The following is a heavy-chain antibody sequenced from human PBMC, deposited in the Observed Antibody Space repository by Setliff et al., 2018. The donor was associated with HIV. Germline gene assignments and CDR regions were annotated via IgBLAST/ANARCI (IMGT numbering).Heavy chain of an antibody. V-gene: IGHV3-23*01. Sequence: GGSLSLSCAASGLTFSRHWMHWVRQAPGKGLEWVSAISGSTGSTYYADSVKGRFTISRDNSKNTLYLQMNSLRAEDTAVYYCAKGGSSSRYMFDYWGQGTLVTVSS. CDR1: GLTFSRHW. CDR2: ISGSTGST. CDR3: AKGGSSSRYMFDY. J-gene: IGHJ4*02. D-gene: IGHD6-13*01.